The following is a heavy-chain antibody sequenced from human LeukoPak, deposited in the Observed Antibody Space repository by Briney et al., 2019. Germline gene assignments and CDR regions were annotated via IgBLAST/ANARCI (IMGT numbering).Heavy chain of an antibody. CDR1: GFTFSDYG. J-gene: IGHJ5*02. CDR2: IWYDGSNK. V-gene: IGHV3-33*01. CDR3: AREGGSPRALVT. D-gene: IGHD5-18*01. Sequence: GGSLRLSCTASGFTFSDYGMHWVRQAPGKGLEWVAVIWYDGSNKYYADSVKGRFTISRDNSKNTLSLQMNSLRVEDTAVYYCAREGGSPRALVTWGQGTLVTVSS.